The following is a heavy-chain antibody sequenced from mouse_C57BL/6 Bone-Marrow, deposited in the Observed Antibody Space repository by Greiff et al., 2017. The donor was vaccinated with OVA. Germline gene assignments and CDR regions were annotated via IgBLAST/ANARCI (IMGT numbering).Heavy chain of an antibody. V-gene: IGHV1-55*01. CDR1: GYTFTSYW. CDR3: ARLGDYYGSGFDY. D-gene: IGHD1-1*01. CDR2: IYPGSGST. Sequence: VQLQQPGAELVKPGASVKMSCKASGYTFTSYWITWVKQRPGQGLEWIGDIYPGSGSTNYNEKFKSKATLTVDTSSSTAYMQLSSLTSEDSAVYYCARLGDYYGSGFDYWGQGTTLTVSS. J-gene: IGHJ2*01.